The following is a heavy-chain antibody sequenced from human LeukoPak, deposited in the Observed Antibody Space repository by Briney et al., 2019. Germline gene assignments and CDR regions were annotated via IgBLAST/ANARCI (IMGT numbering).Heavy chain of an antibody. CDR1: GGSISSYY. Sequence: PSETLSLTCTVSGGSISSYYWSWIRQPPGKGLEWIGYIYYSGNTNYNPSLKSRVTISIDTSKNQFSLKLSSVTAADTAVYYCARGTTVTTPDYWGQGTLVTVSS. V-gene: IGHV4-59*08. CDR2: IYYSGNT. J-gene: IGHJ4*02. CDR3: ARGTTVTTPDY. D-gene: IGHD4-17*01.